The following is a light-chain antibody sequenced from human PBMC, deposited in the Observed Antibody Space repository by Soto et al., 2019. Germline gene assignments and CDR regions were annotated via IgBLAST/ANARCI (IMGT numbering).Light chain of an antibody. V-gene: IGKV1-5*03. CDR1: QSISSW. CDR2: KAS. CDR3: QQHNSYWT. Sequence: DIQMTQSPSTLSASVGDRVTITCRASQSISSWLAWYQQKPGKAPKLLIYKASSLESGVTSRFSGSGSGTDFTLTISSLQPDDVATYSCQQHNSYWTFGQGTKVEIK. J-gene: IGKJ1*01.